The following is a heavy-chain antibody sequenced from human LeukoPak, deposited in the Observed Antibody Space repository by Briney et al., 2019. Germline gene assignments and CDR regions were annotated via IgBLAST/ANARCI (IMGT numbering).Heavy chain of an antibody. CDR2: VNSDGSGT. V-gene: IGHV3-74*01. CDR3: VCLGLGGLSLD. J-gene: IGHJ4*02. Sequence: PGGSPRLSCAASGFTFSRYSMHWVRQAPGKGLVWVSHVNSDGSGTDYADSVKGRFTISRDNAKNTLYLQMNSLRVEDTAVYYCVCLGLGGLSLDWGQGTLVTVSS. CDR1: GFTFSRYS. D-gene: IGHD3-16*01.